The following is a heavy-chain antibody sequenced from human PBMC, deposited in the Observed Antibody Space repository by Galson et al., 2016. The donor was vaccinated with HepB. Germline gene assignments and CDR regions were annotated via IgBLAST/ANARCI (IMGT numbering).Heavy chain of an antibody. J-gene: IGHJ6*02. CDR1: GDSVSSHSAT. V-gene: IGHV6-1*01. CDR3: ARVRSGYSGYANPYYYGMDV. Sequence: CAISGDSVSSHSATWNWIRQSPSRGLEWLGRTYYRSKWYNDYALSVKSRITINPDTSKNQFSLQLNSVTPEDTAVYYCARVRSGYSGYANPYYYGMDVWGQGIPGHRLL. CDR2: TYYRSKWYN. D-gene: IGHD5-12*01.